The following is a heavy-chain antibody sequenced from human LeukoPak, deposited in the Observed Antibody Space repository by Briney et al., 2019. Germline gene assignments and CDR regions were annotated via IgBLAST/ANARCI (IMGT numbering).Heavy chain of an antibody. D-gene: IGHD3-22*01. CDR1: GGTFSSYA. Sequence: ASVKVSCKASGGTFSSYAISWVRQAPGQGLEWMGGIIPIFGTANYAQKFQGRVTITADESTSTAYMELSSLRYEDTAVYYCARQHSTYYYDSSGYYLRDWGQGTLVTVSS. V-gene: IGHV1-69*13. CDR3: ARQHSTYYYDSSGYYLRD. CDR2: IIPIFGTA. J-gene: IGHJ4*02.